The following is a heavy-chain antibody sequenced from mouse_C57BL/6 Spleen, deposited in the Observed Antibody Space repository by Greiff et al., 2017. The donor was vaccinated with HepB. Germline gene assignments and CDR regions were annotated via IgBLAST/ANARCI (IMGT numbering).Heavy chain of an antibody. D-gene: IGHD2-4*01. CDR3: ARRGYDYDVLYAMDY. J-gene: IGHJ4*01. Sequence: QVQLKQPGAELVKPGASVKMSCKASGYTFTSYWITWVKQRPGQGLEWIGDIYPGSGSTNYNEKFKSKATLTVDTSSSTAYMQLSSLTSEDSAVYYCARRGYDYDVLYAMDYWGQGTSVTVSS. CDR1: GYTFTSYW. CDR2: IYPGSGST. V-gene: IGHV1-55*01.